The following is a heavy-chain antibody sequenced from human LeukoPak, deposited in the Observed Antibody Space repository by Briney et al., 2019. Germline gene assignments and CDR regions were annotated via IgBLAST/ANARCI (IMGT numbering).Heavy chain of an antibody. CDR3: ARDIGNGDYVDAFDI. D-gene: IGHD4-17*01. CDR1: GFTFSSYS. V-gene: IGHV3-21*01. CDR2: ISSSSSYI. J-gene: IGHJ3*02. Sequence: GGSLRLSCAASGFTFSSYSMNWVRQAPGKGLEWVSSISSSSSYIYYADSVKGRFTIPRDNAKNSLYLQMNSLRAEDTAVYYCARDIGNGDYVDAFDIWGQGTMVTVSS.